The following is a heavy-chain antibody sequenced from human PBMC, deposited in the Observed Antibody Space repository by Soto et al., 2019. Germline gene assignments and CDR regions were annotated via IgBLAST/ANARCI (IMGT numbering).Heavy chain of an antibody. D-gene: IGHD6-19*01. CDR1: VFTFSKAL. Sequence: GGSLRLSWAASVFTFSKALMSGVGQAPGKGLEWVGRIKSKTDGGTTDYAAPVKGRFTISRDDSKNTLYLQMNSLKTEDTAVYYCTTDLPVAGDRWYNWFDPWGQGTLVTVSS. J-gene: IGHJ5*02. V-gene: IGHV3-15*01. CDR2: IKSKTDGGTT. CDR3: TTDLPVAGDRWYNWFDP.